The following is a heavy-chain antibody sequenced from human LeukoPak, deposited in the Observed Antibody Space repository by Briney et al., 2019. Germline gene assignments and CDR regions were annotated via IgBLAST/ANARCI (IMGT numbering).Heavy chain of an antibody. D-gene: IGHD4-11*01. V-gene: IGHV1-69*04. Sequence: SVKVSCKASGGAFSSYAISWVRQAPGQGLEWMGRIIPILGIANYAQKFQGRVTITADKSTSTAYMELRSLRSDDTAVYYCARDHSIRPDYWGQGTLVTVSS. J-gene: IGHJ4*02. CDR2: IIPILGIA. CDR3: ARDHSIRPDY. CDR1: GGAFSSYA.